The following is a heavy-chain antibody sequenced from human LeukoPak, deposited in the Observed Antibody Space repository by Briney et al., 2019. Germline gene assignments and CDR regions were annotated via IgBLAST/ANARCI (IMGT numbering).Heavy chain of an antibody. Sequence: SETLSLTCGVYGGSFSGYYWSWIRQPPGKGPEWIGEINHSGRTNYNPSLKSRVTMSVDTSKNQFSLKLSSVTAADTAVYYCARDYREYSGRWYYAFDIWGQGTMVTVSS. J-gene: IGHJ3*02. CDR2: INHSGRT. D-gene: IGHD6-13*01. CDR3: ARDYREYSGRWYYAFDI. V-gene: IGHV4-34*01. CDR1: GGSFSGYY.